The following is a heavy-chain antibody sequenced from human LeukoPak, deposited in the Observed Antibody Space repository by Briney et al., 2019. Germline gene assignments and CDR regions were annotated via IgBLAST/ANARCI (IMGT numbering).Heavy chain of an antibody. CDR1: GYTFTSYG. V-gene: IGHV1-18*01. J-gene: IGHJ3*02. Sequence: ASVKVSCKASGYTFTSYGISWVRQAPGQGLEWMGWISAYNGNTNYAQKLQGRVTMTTDTSTSTAYMELRSLRSDDTAVYYCARDRRSSSSYDAFDIWGQGTMVTVSS. D-gene: IGHD6-6*01. CDR3: ARDRRSSSSYDAFDI. CDR2: ISAYNGNT.